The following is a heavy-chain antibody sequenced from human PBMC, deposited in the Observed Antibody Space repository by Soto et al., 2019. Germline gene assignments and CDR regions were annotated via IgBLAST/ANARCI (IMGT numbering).Heavy chain of an antibody. J-gene: IGHJ4*02. CDR1: GGSISSGGYY. CDR3: ARGFGELYAVDY. Sequence: QVQLQESGPGLVKPSQTLSLTCTVSGGSISSGGYYWSWIRQHPGKGLEWIGYIYYSGSTYYNPSLKRRVTISVATSKNQFSLKLSSVTAADTAVYYCARGFGELYAVDYWGQGTLVTVSS. CDR2: IYYSGST. V-gene: IGHV4-31*03. D-gene: IGHD3-10*01.